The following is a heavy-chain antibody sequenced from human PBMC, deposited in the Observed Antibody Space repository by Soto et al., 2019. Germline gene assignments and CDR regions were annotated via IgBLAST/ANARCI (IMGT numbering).Heavy chain of an antibody. CDR3: ARGYNYGDSALDS. J-gene: IGHJ4*02. CDR1: GFTFDDYG. D-gene: IGHD4-17*01. CDR2: DNWNGGST. Sequence: EVQLVESGGGVVRPGGCLRLSCAGSGFTFDDYGMNWVRQAPGKGLEWVPGDNWNGGSTGYADSVMGRFTISRDDAKNSLYLQMNSLIAWDTALYSCARGYNYGDSALDSWGQGTLGTVSS. V-gene: IGHV3-20*04.